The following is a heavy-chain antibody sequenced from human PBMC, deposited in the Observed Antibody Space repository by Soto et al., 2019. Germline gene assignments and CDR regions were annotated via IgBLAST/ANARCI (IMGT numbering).Heavy chain of an antibody. D-gene: IGHD3-22*01. Sequence: GASVKVSCKASGYTFTGYYIHWVSQAPGQGLEWMGWINPNSGGTNYAQKFQGWVTMTRDTSISTAYMELSRLRSDDTAVYYCARMYYDRTTHYYGMDVWGQGTTVTVSS. CDR3: ARMYYDRTTHYYGMDV. CDR2: INPNSGGT. V-gene: IGHV1-2*04. CDR1: GYTFTGYY. J-gene: IGHJ6*02.